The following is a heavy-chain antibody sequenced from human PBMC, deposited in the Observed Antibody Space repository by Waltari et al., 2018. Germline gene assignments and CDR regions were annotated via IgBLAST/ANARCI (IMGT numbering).Heavy chain of an antibody. J-gene: IGHJ4*02. V-gene: IGHV3-48*01. CDR2: IRSSSRTI. D-gene: IGHD6-13*01. Sequence: EVQLVESGGGLVQPGGSLRLSCAASGFTFSYYSMNWVRQAPGKGLEWVSYIRSSSRTISYADSVKGRFTISRDNAKNALYLQMNSLRAEDTAVYYCMRENRNSSSPVWGQGTLVTVSS. CDR3: MRENRNSSSPV. CDR1: GFTFSYYS.